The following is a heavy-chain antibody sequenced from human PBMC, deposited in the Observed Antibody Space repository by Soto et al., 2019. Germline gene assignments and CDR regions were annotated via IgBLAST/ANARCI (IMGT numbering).Heavy chain of an antibody. CDR1: GYTFTSYG. J-gene: IGHJ6*03. CDR3: ARGIVVVPAAIIFDYYYMDV. V-gene: IGHV1-18*01. D-gene: IGHD2-2*02. CDR2: ISAYNGNT. Sequence: ASVKVSCKASGYTFTSYGISWVRQAPGQGLEWMGWISAYNGNTNYAQKLQGRVTMTTDTSTSTAYMELRSLRSDDTAVYYCARGIVVVPAAIIFDYYYMDVWGKGTTVTVSS.